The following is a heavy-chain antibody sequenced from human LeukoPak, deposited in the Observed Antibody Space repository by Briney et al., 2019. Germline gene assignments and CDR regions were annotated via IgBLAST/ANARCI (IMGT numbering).Heavy chain of an antibody. CDR2: IYYSGST. CDR1: GGSISSSNYY. J-gene: IGHJ5*02. D-gene: IGHD3-16*02. Sequence: SETLSLTCTVSGGSISSSNYYWGWIRQPPGKGLEWIGSIYYSGSTYYNPSLKSRVTISVDTSKNQFSLKLSSVTAADTAVYYCARGLYDYVWGSYRKGWFDPWGQGTLVTVSS. V-gene: IGHV4-39*01. CDR3: ARGLYDYVWGSYRKGWFDP.